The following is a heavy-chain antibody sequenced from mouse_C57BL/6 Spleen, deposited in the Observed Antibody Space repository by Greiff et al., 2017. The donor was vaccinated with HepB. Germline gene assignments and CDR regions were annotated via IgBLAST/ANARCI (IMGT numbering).Heavy chain of an antibody. CDR2: INPNYGTT. Sequence: EVQLQESGPELVKPGASVKISCKASGYSFTDYNMNWVKQSNGKSLEWIGVINPNYGTTSYNQKFKGKATLTVDQSSSTAYMQLNSLTSEDSAVYYRARFHYYGSSPYFDYWGQGTTLTVSS. CDR3: ARFHYYGSSPYFDY. D-gene: IGHD1-1*01. V-gene: IGHV1-39*01. J-gene: IGHJ2*01. CDR1: GYSFTDYN.